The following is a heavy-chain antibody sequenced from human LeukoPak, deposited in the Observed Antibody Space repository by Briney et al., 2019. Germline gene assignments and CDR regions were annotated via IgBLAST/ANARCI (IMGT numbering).Heavy chain of an antibody. CDR3: AKAPVTSCRGAYCYPFDS. CDR1: GFTFRSHW. J-gene: IGHJ4*02. V-gene: IGHV3-23*01. Sequence: GGSLRLSCAASGFTFRSHWMHWVRQAPGKGLEWVSAISGSGGSTYYADSVRGRFTISRDNSKNTLYLQMNSLRAEDAAVYFCAKAPVTSCRGAYCYPFDSWGQGTLVTVSS. CDR2: ISGSGGST. D-gene: IGHD2-21*01.